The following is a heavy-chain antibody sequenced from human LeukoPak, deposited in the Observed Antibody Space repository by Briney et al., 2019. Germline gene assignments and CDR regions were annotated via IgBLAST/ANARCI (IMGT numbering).Heavy chain of an antibody. D-gene: IGHD3-22*01. CDR3: AREDYYDSGSSDY. CDR2: MNPNSGNT. J-gene: IGHJ4*02. V-gene: IGHV1-8*03. CDR1: GYTFNSYD. Sequence: ASVKVSCKASGYTFNSYDINWVRQATGQGLEWMGWMNPNSGNTAYAQKFQGRVTITRNTSISTAYMELSSLRSEDTAIYYCAREDYYDSGSSDYWGQGTLVTVSS.